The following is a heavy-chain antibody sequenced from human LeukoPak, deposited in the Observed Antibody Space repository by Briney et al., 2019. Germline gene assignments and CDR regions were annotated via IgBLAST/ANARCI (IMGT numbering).Heavy chain of an antibody. V-gene: IGHV3-48*03. CDR3: ARDRNSSTWYGGY. CDR1: GFTFSSYV. D-gene: IGHD6-13*01. Sequence: GGSLRLSCAASGFTFSSYVMNWVRQAPGKGLEWVSYISSSGSTIYYADSVEGRFTISRDNAKNSLYLQMNSLRAEDTAVYYCARDRNSSTWYGGYWGQGTLVTVSS. J-gene: IGHJ4*02. CDR2: ISSSGSTI.